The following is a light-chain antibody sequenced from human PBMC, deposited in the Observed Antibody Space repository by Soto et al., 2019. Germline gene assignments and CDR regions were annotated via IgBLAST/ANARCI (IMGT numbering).Light chain of an antibody. Sequence: QSVLTQPPSLSGAPGQRVTISCTGNSSNIGAGYDVHWYQQLPGTAPKLLVLQNTNRPSGVSDRFSGSKSGNTASLTISGLQAEDEADYYCCSYAGSSTWVFGGGTKLTVL. CDR3: CSYAGSSTWV. CDR2: QNT. CDR1: SSNIGAGYD. V-gene: IGLV1-40*01. J-gene: IGLJ3*02.